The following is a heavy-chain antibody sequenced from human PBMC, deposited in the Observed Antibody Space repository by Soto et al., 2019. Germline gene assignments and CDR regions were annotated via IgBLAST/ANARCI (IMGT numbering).Heavy chain of an antibody. CDR3: AKGLYGDYEWNYYYMDV. D-gene: IGHD4-17*01. V-gene: IGHV4-34*01. CDR2: INHSGST. J-gene: IGHJ6*03. CDR1: GGSFSGYY. Sequence: SETLSLTCAVYGGSFSGYYWSWIRQPPGKGLEWIGEINHSGSTNYNPSIKSRVTISVDKTKNQFSQKMSSVTAADTAVYYCAKGLYGDYEWNYYYMDVWGKGTTVTVSS.